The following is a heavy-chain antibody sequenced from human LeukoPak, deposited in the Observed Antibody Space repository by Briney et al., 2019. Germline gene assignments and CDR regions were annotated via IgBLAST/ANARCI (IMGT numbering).Heavy chain of an antibody. V-gene: IGHV4-34*01. D-gene: IGHD5/OR15-5a*01. J-gene: IGHJ5*02. CDR2: INHSGST. CDR3: ARGSVS. Sequence: SETLSLTCAVYGGSFRGYYCSWIRQPPGKGLEWIGEINHSGSTNYNPSLKSRVTISVDTSKNQFSLKLSSATAADAAVYYCARGSVSWGQGTLVTVSS. CDR1: GGSFRGYY.